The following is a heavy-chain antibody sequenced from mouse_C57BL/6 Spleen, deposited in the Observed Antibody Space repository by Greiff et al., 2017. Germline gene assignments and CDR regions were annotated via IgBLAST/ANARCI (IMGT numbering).Heavy chain of an antibody. D-gene: IGHD2-3*01. CDR1: GYTFTDYN. CDR3: ARLIYDGYYFDY. Sequence: EVQLVESGPELVKPGASVKIPCKASGYTFTDYNMDWVKQSHGKSLEWIGDINPNNGGTIYNQKFKGKATLTVDKSSSTAYMELRSLTSEDTAVYYCARLIYDGYYFDYWGQGTTLTVSS. J-gene: IGHJ2*01. V-gene: IGHV1-18*01. CDR2: INPNNGGT.